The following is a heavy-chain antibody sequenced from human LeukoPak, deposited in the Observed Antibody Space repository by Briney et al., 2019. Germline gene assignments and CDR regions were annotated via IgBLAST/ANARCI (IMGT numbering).Heavy chain of an antibody. J-gene: IGHJ4*02. CDR3: ARGLSGGYWDDY. V-gene: IGHV1-3*01. CDR1: GYTFTSYA. D-gene: IGHD1-26*01. Sequence: ASVKVSCKASGYTFTSYAMHWVRQAPGQRLEWMGWINAGNGNTKYSQKFQGRVTITRDTSASTAYMELSSLRSEDTAVYYCARGLSGGYWDDYWGQGTLVTVSS. CDR2: INAGNGNT.